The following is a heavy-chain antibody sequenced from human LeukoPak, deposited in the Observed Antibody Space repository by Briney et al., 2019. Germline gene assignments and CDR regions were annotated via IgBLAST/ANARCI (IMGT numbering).Heavy chain of an antibody. D-gene: IGHD7-27*01. V-gene: IGHV3-23*01. CDR3: AKESRLGWGLKNWFDP. Sequence: HPGGSLRLSCAASGFTFSSYAMSWVRQAPGKGLEWVSAISGSGASTYYADSVKGRFTISRDNSKNTLYLQMNSLRAEDTAVYYCAKESRLGWGLKNWFDPWGQGTLVTVSS. J-gene: IGHJ5*02. CDR1: GFTFSSYA. CDR2: ISGSGAST.